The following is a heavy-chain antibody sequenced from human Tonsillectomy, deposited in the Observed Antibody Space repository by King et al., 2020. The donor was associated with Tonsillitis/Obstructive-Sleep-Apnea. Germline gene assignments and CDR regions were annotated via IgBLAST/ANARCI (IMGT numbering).Heavy chain of an antibody. CDR2: ISDDGSKK. Sequence: VQLVESGGGVVQPGRSLRLSCAASGFTFSSYAMHWVRQAPGKGLEWVAVISDDGSKKYYADSVKGRFTFSRDKSKNTLYLRMNSLTTEDAAVYYCARGEYDPYYFDYWGLGTLVTVSS. CDR3: ARGEYDPYYFDY. V-gene: IGHV3-30*04. J-gene: IGHJ4*02. CDR1: GFTFSSYA. D-gene: IGHD1-1*01.